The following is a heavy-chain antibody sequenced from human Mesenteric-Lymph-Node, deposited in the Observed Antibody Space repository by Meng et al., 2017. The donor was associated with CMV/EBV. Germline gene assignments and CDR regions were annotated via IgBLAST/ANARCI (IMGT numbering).Heavy chain of an antibody. V-gene: IGHV4-38-2*02. D-gene: IGHD3-3*01. Sequence: SETLSLTCTVSGYSISSGYYCCLLRQPPGKGLEWIGEINHSGSTNYNPSLKSRVTISVDTSKNQFSLKLSSVTAADTAVYYCARGLRRFFQAYYDYWGQGTLVTVSS. CDR2: INHSGST. CDR1: GYSISSGYY. CDR3: ARGLRRFFQAYYDY. J-gene: IGHJ4*02.